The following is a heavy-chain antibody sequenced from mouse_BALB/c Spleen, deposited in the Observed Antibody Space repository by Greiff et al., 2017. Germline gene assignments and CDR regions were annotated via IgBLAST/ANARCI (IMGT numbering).Heavy chain of an antibody. V-gene: IGHV1-7*01. CDR1: GYTFSSYW. Sequence: QVQLQQSGAELAKPGASVKMSCKASGYTFSSYWMHWVKQRPGQGLEWIGYINPSTGYTEYNQKFKDKATLTADKSSSTAYMQLSSLTSEDSAVYYCANSLLRLRDWYFDVWGAGTTVTVSA. CDR2: INPSTGYT. J-gene: IGHJ1*01. D-gene: IGHD1-2*01. CDR3: ANSLLRLRDWYFDV.